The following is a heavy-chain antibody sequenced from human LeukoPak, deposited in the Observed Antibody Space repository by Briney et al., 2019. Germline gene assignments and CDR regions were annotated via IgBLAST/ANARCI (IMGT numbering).Heavy chain of an antibody. CDR1: GFTFSSYW. CDR3: ARGGFMHALDI. Sequence: GGSLRLSCAASGFTFSSYWMYWVRQAPGKGPVWDAFINNDGSDTNYADSVKGRFTISRDNAENTLYLQMNSLRVEDTAVYYCARGGFMHALDIWGQGIKVTVSS. D-gene: IGHD3-16*01. CDR2: INNDGSDT. J-gene: IGHJ3*02. V-gene: IGHV3-74*01.